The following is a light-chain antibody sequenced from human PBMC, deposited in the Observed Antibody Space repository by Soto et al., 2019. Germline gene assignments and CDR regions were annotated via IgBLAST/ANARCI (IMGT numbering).Light chain of an antibody. CDR3: QSSERGLSGYV. CDR1: SSNIGADYD. Sequence: QSVLTQPPSVSGAPGQRVTISCTGSSSNIGADYDVHWNQQLPGAAPKLLIYGNSNRPSGVPDRFSGSKSGTSASLAIIGLKAEDEADYYCQSSERGLSGYVFGTGTKVTVL. V-gene: IGLV1-40*01. CDR2: GNS. J-gene: IGLJ1*01.